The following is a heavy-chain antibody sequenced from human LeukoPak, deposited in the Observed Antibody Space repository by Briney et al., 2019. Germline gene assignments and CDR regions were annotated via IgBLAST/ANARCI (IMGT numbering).Heavy chain of an antibody. V-gene: IGHV1-69*13. D-gene: IGHD3-10*01. CDR3: ARDRIDMANDAFDI. CDR1: GGTFRNCA. Sequence: ASVKVSCKASGGTFRNCAISWVLQAPGQGLEWMGRIIPMFGTPYYAQKFEARVTITLDEATSTAYMEISSLGSDDTAVYFCARDRIDMANDAFDIWGQGTMVTVSS. CDR2: IIPMFGTP. J-gene: IGHJ3*02.